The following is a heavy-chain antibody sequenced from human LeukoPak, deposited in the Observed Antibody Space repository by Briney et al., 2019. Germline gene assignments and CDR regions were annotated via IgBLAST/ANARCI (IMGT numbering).Heavy chain of an antibody. CDR3: TIDALDGEPPYYYMDV. V-gene: IGHV3-7*01. J-gene: IGHJ6*03. CDR1: GFIFSSYA. CDR2: IKQDGSNT. D-gene: IGHD4-17*01. Sequence: GGSLRLSCAASGFIFSSYAMSWVRQAPGKGLEWVANIKQDGSNTYYLGSVRGRFTIPRDNAKNSLYLQMNSLRAEATAGYYCTIDALDGEPPYYYMDVWGKRTTVTVSS.